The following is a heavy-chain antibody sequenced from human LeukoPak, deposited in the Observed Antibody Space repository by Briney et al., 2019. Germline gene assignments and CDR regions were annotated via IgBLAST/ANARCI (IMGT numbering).Heavy chain of an antibody. V-gene: IGHV4-4*07. CDR3: ARDRGAQHLSYFDF. J-gene: IGHJ4*02. Sequence: SETLSLTCTVSGVSISGYYWSWIRQPAGKGLEWIGCVSASRSPMYNPSLKSRVTMSADTSKNQFSMKLPSVTAADTAVYYCARDRGAQHLSYFDFWGQGTLVTVSP. D-gene: IGHD3-3*02. CDR2: VSASRSP. CDR1: GVSISGYY.